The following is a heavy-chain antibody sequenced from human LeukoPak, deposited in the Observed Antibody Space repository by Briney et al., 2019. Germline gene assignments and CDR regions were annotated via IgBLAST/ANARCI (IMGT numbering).Heavy chain of an antibody. J-gene: IGHJ3*01. Sequence: GGSLRLSCAASGFTFSSYAMSWVRQAPGKGREWVSAISGSGGSTYYAGSVRGRFTLSRDNSKNTVYFQMNSLRAEDTSIYYCAQDLPAAVTTTPGFWGQGTMVIVSS. CDR3: AQDLPAAVTTTPGF. CDR1: GFTFSSYA. V-gene: IGHV3-23*01. CDR2: ISGSGGST. D-gene: IGHD4-17*01.